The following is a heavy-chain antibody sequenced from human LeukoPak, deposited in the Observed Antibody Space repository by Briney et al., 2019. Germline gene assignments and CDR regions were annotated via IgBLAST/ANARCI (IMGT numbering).Heavy chain of an antibody. CDR3: ARSWKYYYDSSGYSLFDY. J-gene: IGHJ4*02. Sequence: TGGSLRLSCAASGFTFSSYSMIWVRKAPGKGLEWVSSISSSSSYIYYADSVKGRFTISRDNAKNSLYLQMNSLTAEDTAVYYCARSWKYYYDSSGYSLFDYWGQGTLVTVSS. CDR1: GFTFSSYS. V-gene: IGHV3-21*01. D-gene: IGHD3-22*01. CDR2: ISSSSSYI.